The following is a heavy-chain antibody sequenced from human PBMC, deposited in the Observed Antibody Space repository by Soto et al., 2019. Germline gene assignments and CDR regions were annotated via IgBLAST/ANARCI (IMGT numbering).Heavy chain of an antibody. CDR3: FWHDWTYSLLAINF. CDR1: GGSLSSSSYA. CDR2: IYYNGNT. Sequence: QLHLQESGPGLVKPSETLSLTCTVSGGSLSSSSYAWAWIRQPPGKGLEWIGTIYYNGNTYYNPSLKSRVTMDLDTSKNEISLTVSSVTASDTAVDYRFWHDWTYSLLAINFWGQGPLATVSS. J-gene: IGHJ4*02. V-gene: IGHV4-39*01. D-gene: IGHD2-21*01.